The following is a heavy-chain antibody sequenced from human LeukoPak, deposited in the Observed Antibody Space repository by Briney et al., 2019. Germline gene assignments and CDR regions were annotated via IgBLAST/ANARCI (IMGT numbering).Heavy chain of an antibody. Sequence: GGSLRLSCTASGFTFGDYAMSWVRQAPGKGLEWVGFIRSKAYGGTTEYAASVKGRFTISRDDSKSIAYLQMNSLKTEDTAVYYCTRDYYDSLVSDYWGQGTPVTVSS. CDR1: GFTFGDYA. CDR3: TRDYYDSLVSDY. V-gene: IGHV3-49*04. CDR2: IRSKAYGGTT. J-gene: IGHJ4*02. D-gene: IGHD3-22*01.